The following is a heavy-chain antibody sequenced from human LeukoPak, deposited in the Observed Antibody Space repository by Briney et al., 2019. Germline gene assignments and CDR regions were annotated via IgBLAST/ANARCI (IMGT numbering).Heavy chain of an antibody. V-gene: IGHV3-23*01. CDR1: GFTFSSYA. CDR3: ARSIVGVTRGFYFDY. Sequence: GGSLRLSCAASGFTFSSYAMSWVRQAPGKGLEWFSGISGSGGTTHYVDSVKGHFTISRDNSNNTLYLQMNSLRAEDTAIYYCARSIVGVTRGFYFDYWGQGTLVTVSS. CDR2: ISGSGGTT. D-gene: IGHD1-26*01. J-gene: IGHJ4*02.